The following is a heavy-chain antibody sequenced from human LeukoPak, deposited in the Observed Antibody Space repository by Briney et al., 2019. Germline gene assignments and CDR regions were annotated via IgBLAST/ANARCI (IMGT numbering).Heavy chain of an antibody. CDR1: GFNLNMYA. D-gene: IGHD3-22*01. CDR2: ISSNGGRK. J-gene: IGHJ4*02. V-gene: IGHV3-30*04. Sequence: PGGSLRLSCVASGFNLNMYAIHWVRQAPGKGLEWVALISSNGGRKDYADSVKGRFTIDRDNSKNTVYLQMNSLRPDDTAIYFCARQEARDYYYEGLEYWGQGNLVTVSS. CDR3: ARQEARDYYYEGLEY.